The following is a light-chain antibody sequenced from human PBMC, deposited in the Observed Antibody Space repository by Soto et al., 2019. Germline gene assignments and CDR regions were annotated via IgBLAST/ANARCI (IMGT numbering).Light chain of an antibody. CDR2: GAS. V-gene: IGKV3-20*01. CDR3: QQYGSSPRT. Sequence: EIVLTQSPGILSLSPVERATLSCMASQSISSSLAWYQQKPGQAPRLLIYGASSRATGIPDRFSGSGSGTDFTLTISRLEPEDFAVYYCQQYGSSPRTFGQGTKVDIK. CDR1: QSISSS. J-gene: IGKJ1*01.